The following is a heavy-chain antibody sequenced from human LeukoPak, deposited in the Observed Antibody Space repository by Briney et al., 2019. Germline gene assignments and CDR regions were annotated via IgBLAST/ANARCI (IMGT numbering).Heavy chain of an antibody. J-gene: IGHJ6*02. V-gene: IGHV3-9*01. CDR2: ISWNSGSI. D-gene: IGHD5-18*01. Sequence: GGSLRLSCAASGFTFDDYAMHWVRQAPGKGLEWVSGISWNSGSIGCADSVKGRFTISRDNAKNSLYLQMNSLRAEDTALYYCAKGTPQRGYSYGLDYYGMDVWGQGTTVTVSS. CDR1: GFTFDDYA. CDR3: AKGTPQRGYSYGLDYYGMDV.